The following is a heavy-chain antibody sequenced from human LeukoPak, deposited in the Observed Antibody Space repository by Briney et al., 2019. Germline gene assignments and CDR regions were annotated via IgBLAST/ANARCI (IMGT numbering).Heavy chain of an antibody. D-gene: IGHD2-2*02. V-gene: IGHV4-59*01. Sequence: ASETLSLTCTVSGGSISSYCWSWIRQPPGKGLEWIGYICNSGSTNYNPSLKSRVTISVDTSKNQFSLKLSSVTAADTAVYYCARAGIDCSSTSCYTHFDYWGQGTLVTVSS. J-gene: IGHJ4*02. CDR3: ARAGIDCSSTSCYTHFDY. CDR2: ICNSGST. CDR1: GGSISSYC.